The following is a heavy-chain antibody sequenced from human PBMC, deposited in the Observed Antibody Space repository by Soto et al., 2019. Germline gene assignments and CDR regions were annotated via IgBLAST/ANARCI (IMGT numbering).Heavy chain of an antibody. CDR2: ISGSGGST. J-gene: IGHJ6*03. Sequence: GGSLRLSCAASGFTFSSYAMSWVRQAPGKGLEWVSAISGSGGSTYYADSVKGRFTISRDNSKNTLYLQMNSLRAEDTAVYYCARTGTTDYYYYYMEVWGKGTTVTVSS. V-gene: IGHV3-23*01. D-gene: IGHD1-7*01. CDR3: ARTGTTDYYYYYMEV. CDR1: GFTFSSYA.